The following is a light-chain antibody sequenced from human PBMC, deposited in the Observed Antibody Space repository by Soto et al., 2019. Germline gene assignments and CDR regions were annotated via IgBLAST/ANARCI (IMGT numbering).Light chain of an antibody. CDR2: DGS. CDR1: ESINDW. J-gene: IGKJ1*01. Sequence: QMTQSPSTLSASVGDRVTITCRASESINDWLAWYQQKPGKAPKLLIYDGSTLERGVPSRFSGSRFGTEFSLTFSSLQPDDSASYYCQKCHSYPWTFGQGTKVEVK. V-gene: IGKV1-5*01. CDR3: QKCHSYPWT.